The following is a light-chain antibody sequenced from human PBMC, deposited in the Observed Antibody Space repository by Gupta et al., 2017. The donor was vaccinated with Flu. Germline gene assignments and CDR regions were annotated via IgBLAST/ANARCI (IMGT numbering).Light chain of an antibody. CDR2: DAS. Sequence: EIVMTQSPATLSVSPGDRATLSCRASQSVRSSVAWYQQKPGQAPRLLIYDASIRATGIPARFSGSGSGTEFTLTISSLQSEDFAVYYCQHYNNWPPYNFGQGTKLEIK. J-gene: IGKJ2*01. V-gene: IGKV3-15*01. CDR1: QSVRSS. CDR3: QHYNNWPPYN.